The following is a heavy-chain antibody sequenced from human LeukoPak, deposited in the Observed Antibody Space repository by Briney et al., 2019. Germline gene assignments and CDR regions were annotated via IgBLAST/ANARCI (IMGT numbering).Heavy chain of an antibody. CDR2: IYYSGST. CDR1: GGSISSNSYY. Sequence: SETLSLTCAVSGGSISSNSYYWGWIRQPPGKGLEWIGSIYYSGSTYYNPSLKSRVTISVDTSKNQFSLKLSSVTAADTAVYYCARLPGAFDIWGQGTMVTVSS. V-gene: IGHV4-39*07. CDR3: ARLPGAFDI. J-gene: IGHJ3*02.